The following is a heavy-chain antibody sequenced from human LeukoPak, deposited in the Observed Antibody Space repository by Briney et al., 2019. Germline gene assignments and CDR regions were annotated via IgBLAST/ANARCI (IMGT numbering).Heavy chain of an antibody. V-gene: IGHV3-11*04. Sequence: GGSLRLSCAASGFTFSDYYMSWIRQAPGKGLEWVSYISSSGSTIYYADSVKGRFTISRDNAKNSLYLQMNSLRAEDTAVYYCARERPGDFLMGGEGGAFDIWGQGTMVTVSS. CDR1: GFTFSDYY. J-gene: IGHJ3*02. CDR3: ARERPGDFLMGGEGGAFDI. CDR2: ISSSGSTI. D-gene: IGHD3-10*01.